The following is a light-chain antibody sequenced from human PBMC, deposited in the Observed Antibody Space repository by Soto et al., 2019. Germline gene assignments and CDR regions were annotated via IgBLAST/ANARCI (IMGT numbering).Light chain of an antibody. CDR2: DAS. J-gene: IGKJ5*01. CDR3: QQYGSSST. CDR1: QSVSSY. Sequence: EIVMTQSPATLSVSPGERATLSCRSSQSVSSYLAWYQQPPGQAPRLLIYDASNRATGIPARFSGSGSGTDSTLTISRLEPDDFAVYYCQQYGSSSTFGQGTRLEIK. V-gene: IGKV3-20*01.